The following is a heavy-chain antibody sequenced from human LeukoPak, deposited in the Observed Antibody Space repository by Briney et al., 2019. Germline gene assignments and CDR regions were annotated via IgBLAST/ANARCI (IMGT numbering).Heavy chain of an antibody. CDR3: AKLFLGFITTEPDYFDY. D-gene: IGHD3-3*01. J-gene: IGHJ4*02. CDR1: GFTFSSYA. CDR2: ISGSGGST. V-gene: IGHV3-23*01. Sequence: GGSLRLSCAASGFTFSSYAMSWVRQAPGKGLEWVSAISGSGGSTYYADSVKGRFTISRDNSKNTLYLQMNSLRAEDTAVYYCAKLFLGFITTEPDYFDYWGQGTLVTVSS.